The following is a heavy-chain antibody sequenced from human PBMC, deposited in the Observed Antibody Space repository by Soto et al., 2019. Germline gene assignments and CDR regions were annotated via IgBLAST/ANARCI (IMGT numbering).Heavy chain of an antibody. J-gene: IGHJ6*02. CDR3: ATHSGYDSAHRYYYYYGMDV. Sequence: VASVKFSCKASGYTFTSYGISWVRQAPGQRLEWMGWISAYNGNTNYAQKLQGRVTMTTDTSTSTAYMELRSLRSDDTAVYYCATHSGYDSAHRYYYYYGMDVWGQGTTVTVSS. CDR2: ISAYNGNT. V-gene: IGHV1-18*01. D-gene: IGHD5-12*01. CDR1: GYTFTSYG.